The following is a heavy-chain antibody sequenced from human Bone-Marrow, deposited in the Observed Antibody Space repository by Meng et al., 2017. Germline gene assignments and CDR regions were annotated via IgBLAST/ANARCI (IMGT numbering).Heavy chain of an antibody. CDR1: GGSFSAYY. CDR3: ARGPTTMAHDFDY. D-gene: IGHD4-11*01. Sequence: QVQLQQWGAGLLKPSATLSLTCVVSGGSFSAYYSSWIRQPPGKGLEWIGEINHSGSTNYNPSLESRATISVDTSQNNLSLKLSSVTAADSAVYYCARGPTTMAHDFDYWGQGTLVTVSS. J-gene: IGHJ4*02. V-gene: IGHV4-34*01. CDR2: INHSGST.